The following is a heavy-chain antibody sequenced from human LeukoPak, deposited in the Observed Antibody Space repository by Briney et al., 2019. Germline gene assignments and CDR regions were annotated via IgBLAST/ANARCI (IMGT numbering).Heavy chain of an antibody. CDR2: IIPIFGTA. Sequence: SVKVSCKASGGTFSSYAISWVRQAPGQGLEWMGGIIPIFGTANYAQKFQGRVTITADESTSTAYMELSSLRSEDTAVYYCASSITILHNWFDPWGQGTLVTVSS. J-gene: IGHJ5*02. D-gene: IGHD3-9*01. CDR1: GGTFSSYA. CDR3: ASSITILHNWFDP. V-gene: IGHV1-69*13.